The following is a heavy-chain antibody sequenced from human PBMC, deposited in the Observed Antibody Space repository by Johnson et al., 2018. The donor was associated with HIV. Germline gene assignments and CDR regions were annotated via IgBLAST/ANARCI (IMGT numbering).Heavy chain of an antibody. D-gene: IGHD6-6*01. Sequence: HVQLVESGGGVVQPGRFLRLPFAASGFPFSSYAMHWVRQAPGKGLEWVAVISYDGRNKYYADSVKGRFTISRDSSKNTLYLQTNSLRGDDMAVYYCAKVQSSSSNGFDIWGQGPMVTVSS. CDR3: AKVQSSSSNGFDI. J-gene: IGHJ3*02. CDR2: ISYDGRNK. V-gene: IGHV3-30*04. CDR1: GFPFSSYA.